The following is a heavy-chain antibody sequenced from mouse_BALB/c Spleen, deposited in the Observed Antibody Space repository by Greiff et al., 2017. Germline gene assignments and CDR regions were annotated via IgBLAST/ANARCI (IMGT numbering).Heavy chain of an antibody. V-gene: IGHV5-6-4*01. D-gene: IGHD2-1*01. J-gene: IGHJ4*01. Sequence: EVQLVESGGGLVKPGGSLKLSCAASGFTFSSYTMSWVRQTPEKRLEWVATISSGGSYTYYPDSVKGRFTISRDNAKNTLYLQMSSLKSEDTAMYYCTRVLYGNSYAMDYWGQGTSVTVSS. CDR2: ISSGGSYT. CDR1: GFTFSSYT. CDR3: TRVLYGNSYAMDY.